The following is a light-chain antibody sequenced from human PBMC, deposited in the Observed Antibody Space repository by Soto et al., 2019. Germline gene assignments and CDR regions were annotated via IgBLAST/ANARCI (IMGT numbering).Light chain of an antibody. CDR2: GNS. J-gene: IGLJ3*02. Sequence: QSVLTQPPSVSGAPGQRVTISCTGSSSNIGAGYDVDWYQQLPGTAPKLLISGNSNRPSGVPDRFSGSKSGTSASLAITGLQAEDEADYYCQSYDSSLSGWVFGGGTQLTVL. V-gene: IGLV1-40*01. CDR1: SSNIGAGYD. CDR3: QSYDSSLSGWV.